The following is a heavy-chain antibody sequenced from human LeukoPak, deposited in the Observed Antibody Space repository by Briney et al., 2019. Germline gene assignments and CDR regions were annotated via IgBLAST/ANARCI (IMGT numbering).Heavy chain of an antibody. D-gene: IGHD5-18*01. CDR3: ARDRDTLVDY. J-gene: IGHJ4*02. Sequence: GASAKVSCKASGYTFTGYYKHWVRQDPAQGLEWMGWINPNSGGTNYAQKYQGRVTMTSDTSISTAYMELSRLRTDDTAVYYCARDRDTLVDYWGQGTLVTVSA. CDR1: GYTFTGYY. V-gene: IGHV1-2*02. CDR2: INPNSGGT.